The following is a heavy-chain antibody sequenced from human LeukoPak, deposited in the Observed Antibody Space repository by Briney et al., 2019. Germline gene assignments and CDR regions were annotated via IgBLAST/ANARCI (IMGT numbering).Heavy chain of an antibody. J-gene: IGHJ3*02. CDR1: GFTVSSNY. CDR3: ARGIPYYDFWSGSHAFDI. V-gene: IGHV3-53*01. CDR2: IYSGGNT. Sequence: GGSLRLSCAASGFTVSSNYMSWVRQAPGKGLEWVSVIYSGGNTYYADSVKGRLTISRDNSKNSLYLQMNSLRAEDTAVYYCARGIPYYDFWSGSHAFDIWGQGTMVTVSS. D-gene: IGHD3-3*01.